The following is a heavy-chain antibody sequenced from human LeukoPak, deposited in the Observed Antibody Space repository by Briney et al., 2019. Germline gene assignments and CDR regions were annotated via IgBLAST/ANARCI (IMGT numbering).Heavy chain of an antibody. V-gene: IGHV3-7*03. J-gene: IGHJ5*02. CDR1: GFTFSSYW. Sequence: GGSLRLSCAASGFTFSSYWMSWVRQAPGKGLEWVANIKQDGSEKYYVDSVKGRFTISRDNAKNSLYLQMNSLRAEDTAVYYCAKDRPYISSWYGCSTPWGQGTLVTVSS. CDR2: IKQDGSEK. D-gene: IGHD2-2*01. CDR3: AKDRPYISSWYGCSTP.